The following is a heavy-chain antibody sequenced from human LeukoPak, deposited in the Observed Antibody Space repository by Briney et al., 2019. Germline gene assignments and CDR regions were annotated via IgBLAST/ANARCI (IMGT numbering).Heavy chain of an antibody. V-gene: IGHV4-39*07. D-gene: IGHD3-10*01. CDR3: ARYYYGSGSYQRYFDY. CDR2: IYYSGST. CDR1: GGSISSSSYY. Sequence: PSETLSLTCTVSGGSISSSSYYWGWIRQPPGKGLEWIGSIYYSGSTYYNPSLKSRVTISVDTSKNQFSLNLSSVTAADTAVYYCARYYYGSGSYQRYFDYWGQGTLVTVSS. J-gene: IGHJ4*02.